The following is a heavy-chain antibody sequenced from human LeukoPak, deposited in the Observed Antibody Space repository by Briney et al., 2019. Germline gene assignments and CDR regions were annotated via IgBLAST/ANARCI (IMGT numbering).Heavy chain of an antibody. CDR1: GYTFTGYY. J-gene: IGHJ4*02. D-gene: IGHD2-8*01. CDR2: INPNSGGT. V-gene: IGHV1-2*02. CDR3: ARVCCTNGVYDY. Sequence: ASVKVSCKASGYTFTGYYMHWVRQAPGQGLEWMGWINPNSGGTNYAQKFQGRVTMTRDMSTSTVYMELSSLRSEDTAVYYCARVCCTNGVYDYWGQGTLVTVSS.